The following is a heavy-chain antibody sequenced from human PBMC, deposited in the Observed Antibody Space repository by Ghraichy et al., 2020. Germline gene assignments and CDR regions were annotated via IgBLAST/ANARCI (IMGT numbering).Heavy chain of an antibody. J-gene: IGHJ6*02. CDR2: INPSGGST. CDR1: GYTFTSYY. D-gene: IGHD3-3*01. CDR3: ASAGRQFGVDHLEYYYYYYGMDV. V-gene: IGHV1-46*01. Sequence: ASVKVSCKASGYTFTSYYMHWVRQAPGQGLEWMGIINPSGGSTSYAQKFQGRVTMTRDTSTSTVYMELSSLRSEDTAVYYCASAGRQFGVDHLEYYYYYYGMDVWGQGTTVTVSS.